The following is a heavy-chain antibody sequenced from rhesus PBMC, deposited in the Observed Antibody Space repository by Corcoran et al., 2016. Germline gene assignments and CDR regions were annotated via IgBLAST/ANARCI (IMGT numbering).Heavy chain of an antibody. CDR1: GDSISSWNW. CDR2: VGGSSGDI. V-gene: IGHV4-65*02. CDR3: GRHPYPFGGLDS. J-gene: IGHJ6*01. Sequence: QVQLQESGPGLVKPSETLSLTCAVSGDSISSWNWWSWLRPPHGKGLVRSGNVGGSSGDIYYNPSLKSRFTISKDTSKNQFSLKLTSMTAADTAVYYCGRHPYPFGGLDSWGQGVVVTVAS.